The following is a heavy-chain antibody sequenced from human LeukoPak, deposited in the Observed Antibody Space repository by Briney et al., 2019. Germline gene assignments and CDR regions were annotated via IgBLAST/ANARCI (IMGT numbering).Heavy chain of an antibody. D-gene: IGHD3-10*01. CDR2: IIPIFGTA. Sequence: ASVKVSCTASGGTFSSYAISWVRQAPGQGLEWMGMIIPIFGTANYAQKFQGRVTITTDESTSTAYMELSSLRSEDTAVYYCARDLDGSGSYYTDYWGQGTLVSVSS. J-gene: IGHJ4*02. CDR1: GGTFSSYA. CDR3: ARDLDGSGSYYTDY. V-gene: IGHV1-69*05.